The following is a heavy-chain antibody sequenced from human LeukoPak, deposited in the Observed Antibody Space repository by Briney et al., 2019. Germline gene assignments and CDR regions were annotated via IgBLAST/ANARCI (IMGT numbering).Heavy chain of an antibody. V-gene: IGHV3-9*01. Sequence: PGRSLRLSCAASGFTFDDYAMHWVRQAPGKGLEWVLGISWNSGSIGYADSVKGRFTISRDNAENSLYLQMNSLRAEDTALYYCAKDKSGSYFSAFDIWGQGTMVTVSS. D-gene: IGHD1-26*01. CDR2: ISWNSGSI. J-gene: IGHJ3*02. CDR3: AKDKSGSYFSAFDI. CDR1: GFTFDDYA.